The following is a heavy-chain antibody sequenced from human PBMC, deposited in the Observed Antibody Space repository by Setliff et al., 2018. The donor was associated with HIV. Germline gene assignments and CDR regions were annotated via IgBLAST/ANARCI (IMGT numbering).Heavy chain of an antibody. CDR3: AKFYPPDY. J-gene: IGHJ4*02. V-gene: IGHV1-69-2*01. D-gene: IGHD3-16*02. CDR1: GYTFTDYY. CDR2: VDPEDGET. Sequence: ASVKVSCKASGYTFTDYYMHWVQQAPGKGLEWMGRVDPEDGETIYAEKFQGRVTITADTSTDTAYMELSSLRSEDTAVYYCAKFYPPDYWGQGTQVTVSS.